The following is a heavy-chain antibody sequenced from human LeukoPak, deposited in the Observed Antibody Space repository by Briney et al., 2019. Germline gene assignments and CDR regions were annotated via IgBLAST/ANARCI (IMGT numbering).Heavy chain of an antibody. Sequence: SETLSLTCTVSGYSISSGYYWGWIRQPPGKGLEWIGSIYHSGSTYYNPSLKSRVTISVDTSKNQFSLKLSSVTAADTAVYYCAREPPWSLGSRYWFDPWGQGTLVTVSS. CDR1: GYSISSGYY. V-gene: IGHV4-38-2*02. J-gene: IGHJ5*02. CDR3: AREPPWSLGSRYWFDP. CDR2: IYHSGST. D-gene: IGHD2-8*02.